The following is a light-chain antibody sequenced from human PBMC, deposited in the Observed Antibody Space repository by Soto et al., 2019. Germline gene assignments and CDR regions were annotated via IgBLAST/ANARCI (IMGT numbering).Light chain of an antibody. V-gene: IGLV3-1*01. CDR3: QAWDSSTAV. Sequence: YELTQPPSVSVSPGQTARITCSGDKLGDKYACWYQQKPGQSPVLVIYQDSKRPSGIPERFSGSNSGNTATLTISGTQAMDEADYYCQAWDSSTAVFGGGTKLTVL. J-gene: IGLJ2*01. CDR1: KLGDKY. CDR2: QDS.